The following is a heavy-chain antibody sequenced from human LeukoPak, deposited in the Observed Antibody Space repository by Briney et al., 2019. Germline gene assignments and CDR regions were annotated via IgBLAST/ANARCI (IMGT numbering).Heavy chain of an antibody. V-gene: IGHV3-33*01. CDR3: ARDEPRAPAAAGTLDY. CDR1: GFTFSSYG. Sequence: GGSLRLSCAASGFTFSSYGMHWVRQAPGKGLEWVAVIWYDGSNKYYADSVKGRFTISRDNSKNTLYLQMNSLRAEDTAVYYCARDEPRAPAAAGTLDYWGQGTLVTVSS. J-gene: IGHJ4*02. CDR2: IWYDGSNK. D-gene: IGHD6-13*01.